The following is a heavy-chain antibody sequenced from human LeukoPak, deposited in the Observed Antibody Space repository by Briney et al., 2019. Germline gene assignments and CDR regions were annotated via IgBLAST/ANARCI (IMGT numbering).Heavy chain of an antibody. V-gene: IGHV4-38-2*02. Sequence: SETLSLTCTVSGYSICSGYYWGWIRQPPGKGLEWIGSIYHSGSTYYNPSLKSRVTISVDTSKNQFSLKLSSVTAADTAVYYCARRVGRWFGERAYYYNYMDVWGKGTTVTISS. CDR1: GYSICSGYY. J-gene: IGHJ6*03. D-gene: IGHD3-10*01. CDR2: IYHSGST. CDR3: ARRVGRWFGERAYYYNYMDV.